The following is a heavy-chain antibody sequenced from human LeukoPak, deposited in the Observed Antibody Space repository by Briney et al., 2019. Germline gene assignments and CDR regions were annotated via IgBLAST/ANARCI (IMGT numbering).Heavy chain of an antibody. CDR3: ARPSFVTATTNWFDP. CDR1: GYTXTGYY. CDR2: INPNSGDT. D-gene: IGHD2-21*02. J-gene: IGHJ5*02. Sequence: GASVKVSCKASGYTXTGYYMHWVRQAPGQGLGWMGWINPNSGDTNYAQKFQGRVTMTRDTSISTAYMELSRLRSDDTAVYYCARPSFVTATTNWFDPWGQGTLVTVSS. V-gene: IGHV1-2*02.